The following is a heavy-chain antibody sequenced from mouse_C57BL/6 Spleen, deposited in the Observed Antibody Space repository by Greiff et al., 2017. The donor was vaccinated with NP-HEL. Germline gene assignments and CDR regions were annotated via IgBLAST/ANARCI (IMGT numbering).Heavy chain of an antibody. CDR3: ARQLRQGAMDY. CDR2: ISYDGSN. J-gene: IGHJ4*01. CDR1: GYSITSGYY. V-gene: IGHV3-6*01. D-gene: IGHD3-2*02. Sequence: EVKLLESGPGLVKPSQSLSLTCSVTGYSITSGYYWNWIRQFPGNKLEWMGYISYDGSNNCNPSFKNRISITRDTSKNQFFLKLNSVTTEDTATYYCARQLRQGAMDYWGQGTSVTVSS.